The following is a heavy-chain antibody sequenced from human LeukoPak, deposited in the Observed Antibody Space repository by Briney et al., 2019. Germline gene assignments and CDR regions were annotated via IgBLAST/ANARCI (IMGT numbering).Heavy chain of an antibody. CDR3: AADYSSSWYLAFDI. D-gene: IGHD6-13*01. J-gene: IGHJ3*02. CDR2: IYTSGST. V-gene: IGHV4-61*02. Sequence: SETLSLTCTVSGGSISSGSYYWSWIRQPAGKGLEWIGRIYTSGSTNYNPSLKSRVTISVDTSKNQFSLKLSSVTAADTAVYYCAADYSSSWYLAFDIWGQGTMVTVSS. CDR1: GGSISSGSYY.